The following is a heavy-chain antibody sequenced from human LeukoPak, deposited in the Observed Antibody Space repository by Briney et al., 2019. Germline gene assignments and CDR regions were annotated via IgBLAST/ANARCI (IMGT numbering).Heavy chain of an antibody. CDR3: ATAPHLTRYNWFDP. CDR1: GYTLTELS. CDR2: FDPEDGET. V-gene: IGHV1-24*01. J-gene: IGHJ5*02. D-gene: IGHD3-9*01. Sequence: ASVKVSCKVSGYTLTELSMHWVRQAPGKGLEWMGGFDPEDGETIYAQKFQGRVTMTEDTSTDTAYMELSSLRSEDTAVYYCATAPHLTRYNWFDPWGRGTLVTVSS.